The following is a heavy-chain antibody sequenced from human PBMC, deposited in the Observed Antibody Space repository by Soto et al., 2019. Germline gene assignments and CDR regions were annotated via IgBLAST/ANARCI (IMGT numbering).Heavy chain of an antibody. D-gene: IGHD1-26*01. J-gene: IGHJ4*02. CDR1: GGTISSWY. V-gene: IGHV4-59*08. Sequence: QVQLQESGPGLVKPSETLSLTCTVSGGTISSWYWSWIRQPPGKGLEWIGYIYYSGSTNCNPSLTSRVTLSVDTPENQSSRQLSPVPAASTAVYFWARRYGSAIDYWGQGTLFTVAA. CDR3: ARRYGSAIDY. CDR2: IYYSGST.